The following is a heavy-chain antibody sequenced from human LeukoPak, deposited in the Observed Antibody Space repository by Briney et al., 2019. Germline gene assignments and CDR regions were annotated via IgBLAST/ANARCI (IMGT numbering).Heavy chain of an antibody. J-gene: IGHJ6*02. Sequence: PGRSLRLSCAASGFTSSSYGMHWVRQAPGKGLEWVAVISYDGSNKYYADSVKGRFTISRDNSKNTLYLQMNSLRAEDTAVYYCAKELYPYYYYYGMDVWGQGTTVTVSS. CDR1: GFTSSSYG. D-gene: IGHD2-2*02. V-gene: IGHV3-30*18. CDR2: ISYDGSNK. CDR3: AKELYPYYYYYGMDV.